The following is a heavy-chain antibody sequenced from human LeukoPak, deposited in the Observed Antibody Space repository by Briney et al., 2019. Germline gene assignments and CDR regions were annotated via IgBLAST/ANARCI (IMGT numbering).Heavy chain of an antibody. Sequence: SETLSLTCTVSGGSISSYYWSWTRQPPGKGLEWIGYIYYSGSTNYNPSLKSRVTISVDTSKNQFSLKLSSVTAADTAVYYCARDRASSGWYKDYYYYYMDVWGKGTTVTVSS. D-gene: IGHD6-19*01. J-gene: IGHJ6*03. V-gene: IGHV4-59*01. CDR2: IYYSGST. CDR3: ARDRASSGWYKDYYYYYMDV. CDR1: GGSISSYY.